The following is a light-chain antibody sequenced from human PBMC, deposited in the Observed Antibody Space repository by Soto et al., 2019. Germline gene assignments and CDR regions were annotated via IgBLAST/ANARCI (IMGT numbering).Light chain of an antibody. CDR2: GAS. Sequence: EIVLTHSQGTLSLSPGERATLSCSASQSVSSSYLAWYQQKPGQAPRLLIYGASSRATGIPDRFSGSGSGTDFTLTISRLEPEDFAVYYCQQYGSSPPTFGPGTKVDI. CDR1: QSVSSSY. V-gene: IGKV3-20*01. CDR3: QQYGSSPPT. J-gene: IGKJ3*01.